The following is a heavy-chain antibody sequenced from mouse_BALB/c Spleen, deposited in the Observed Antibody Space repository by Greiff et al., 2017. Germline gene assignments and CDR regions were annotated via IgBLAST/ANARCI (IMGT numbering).Heavy chain of an antibody. CDR2: INPSTGYT. D-gene: IGHD2-2*01. CDR3: ASGRLRRYYFDY. V-gene: IGHV1-7*01. J-gene: IGHJ2*01. CDR1: GYTFTSYW. Sequence: QVQLQQSGAELAKPGASVKMSCKASGYTFTSYWMHWVKQRPGQGLEWIGYINPSTGYTEYNQKFKDKATLTADKSSSTAYMQLSSLTSEDSAVYYCASGRLRRYYFDYWGQGTTLTVSS.